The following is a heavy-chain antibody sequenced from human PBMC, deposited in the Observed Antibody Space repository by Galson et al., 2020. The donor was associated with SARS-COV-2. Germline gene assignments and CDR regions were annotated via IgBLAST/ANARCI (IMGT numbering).Heavy chain of an antibody. CDR3: AKHQEIAGGRTLDYYYGMDV. CDR2: ISFDGSNK. CDR1: GFTFSSYG. Sequence: GESLKISCAASGFTFSSYGMHWVRQAPGEGLKWVAYISFDGSNKFYADSVKGRFTISRTNSKNTVSLQMSSLRAEDTAVYYCAKHQEIAGGRTLDYYYGMDVWGQGTTVTVSS. V-gene: IGHV3-30*18. D-gene: IGHD6-13*01. J-gene: IGHJ6*02.